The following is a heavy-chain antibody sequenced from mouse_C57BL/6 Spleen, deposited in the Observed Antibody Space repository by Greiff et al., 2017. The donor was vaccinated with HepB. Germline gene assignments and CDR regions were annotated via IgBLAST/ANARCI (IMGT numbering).Heavy chain of an antibody. CDR1: GYTFTSYT. J-gene: IGHJ1*03. V-gene: IGHV1-4*01. Sequence: VQLQQSGAELARPGASVKMSCKASGYTFTSYTMHWVKQRPGQGLEWIGYINPSSGYTKYNQKFKDKATLTADKSSSTAYMQRSSLTSEDSAVYYCARGGLGGYFDVWGTGTTVTVSS. D-gene: IGHD2-2*01. CDR3: ARGGLGGYFDV. CDR2: INPSSGYT.